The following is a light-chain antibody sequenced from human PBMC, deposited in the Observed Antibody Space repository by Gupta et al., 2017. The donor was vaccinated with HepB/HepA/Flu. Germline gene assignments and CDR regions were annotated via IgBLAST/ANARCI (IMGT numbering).Light chain of an antibody. CDR1: NSDIGGYNY. CDR3: SSYSTSSTPYV. V-gene: IGLV2-14*03. J-gene: IGLJ1*01. Sequence: SALSQPASVSRSPGQSIPIPCTGSNSDIGGYNYVSWYQQHPGKAPELIISDVTNRPSGVSNRFSGSKSGNTASLTISGLQAEDEAYYFCSSYSTSSTPYVFGTGTKVTVL. CDR2: DVT.